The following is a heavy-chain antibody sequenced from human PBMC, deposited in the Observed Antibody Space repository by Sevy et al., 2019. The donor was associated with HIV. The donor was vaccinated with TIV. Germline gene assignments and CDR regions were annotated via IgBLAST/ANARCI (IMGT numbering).Heavy chain of an antibody. Sequence: GGSLRLSCAASGFPFSSYAMSWVRQAPGKGLERVSTISGSGGSAYYADSVKGRFTISRDNSKNTLFLQMHSLRAEDTAVYYCAKGLRGTTTNNWFDPWCQGTLVTVSS. D-gene: IGHD4-17*01. CDR2: ISGSGGSA. CDR3: AKGLRGTTTNNWFDP. CDR1: GFPFSSYA. J-gene: IGHJ5*02. V-gene: IGHV3-23*01.